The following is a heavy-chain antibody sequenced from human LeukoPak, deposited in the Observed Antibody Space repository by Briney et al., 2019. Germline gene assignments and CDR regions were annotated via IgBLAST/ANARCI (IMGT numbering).Heavy chain of an antibody. CDR1: GYTFTGYY. CDR3: ARGAASRDAHAFDI. V-gene: IGHV1-2*06. Sequence: ASVKVSCKASGYTFTGYYMRWGRQAPGQGLEWMGRINRKSGGTNYAQKLQGRVTMTRDTSISTAYMELSRLRSDDTAVYYCARGAASRDAHAFDIWGPGTMVTVS. CDR2: INRKSGGT. J-gene: IGHJ3*02. D-gene: IGHD2-2*01.